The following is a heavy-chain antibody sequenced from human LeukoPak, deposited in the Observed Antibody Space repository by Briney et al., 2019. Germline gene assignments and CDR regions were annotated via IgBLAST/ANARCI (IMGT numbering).Heavy chain of an antibody. V-gene: IGHV4-4*08. CDR1: GGSISSYY. J-gene: IGHJ5*02. CDR2: VYDSGST. CDR3: ARMVRGVVVVPAASGDWFDP. Sequence: SETLSLTCTVSGGSISSYYWSWVRQPPGKGREWSGYVYDSGSTYYNPSLKSRVTISVDTSKNQFSLKLSSVTAADTAVYYCARMVRGVVVVPAASGDWFDPWGQGTLVTVSS. D-gene: IGHD2-2*01.